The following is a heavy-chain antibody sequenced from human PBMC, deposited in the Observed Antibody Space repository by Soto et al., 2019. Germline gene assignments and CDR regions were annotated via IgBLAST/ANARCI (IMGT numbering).Heavy chain of an antibody. CDR1: GYTLTELS. V-gene: IGHV1-24*01. CDR2: FDPEDGET. J-gene: IGHJ5*02. Sequence: ASVKVSCKVSGYTLTELSMHWVRQAPGKGLEWMGGFDPEDGETIYAKKFQGRVTMTEDTSTDTAYMELSSLRSEDTAVYYCAKAHTYYDILTGQDWFDPWGQGTLVTVSS. CDR3: AKAHTYYDILTGQDWFDP. D-gene: IGHD3-9*01.